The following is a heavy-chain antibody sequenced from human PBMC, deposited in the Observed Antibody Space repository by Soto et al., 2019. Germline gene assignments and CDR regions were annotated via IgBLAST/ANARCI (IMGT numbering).Heavy chain of an antibody. J-gene: IGHJ3*02. Sequence: ASVKVSCKASGYTFTGYYMHCVRQAPGQGLEWMGWINPNSGGTNYAQKFQGRVTMTRDTSISTAYMELSRLRSDDTAVYYCARVFPHYYDSSGYYQPDDAFDTWGQGTMVTVSS. V-gene: IGHV1-2*02. CDR1: GYTFTGYY. D-gene: IGHD3-22*01. CDR3: ARVFPHYYDSSGYYQPDDAFDT. CDR2: INPNSGGT.